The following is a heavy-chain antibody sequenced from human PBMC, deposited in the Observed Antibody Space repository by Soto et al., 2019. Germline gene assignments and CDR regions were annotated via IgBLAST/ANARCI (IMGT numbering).Heavy chain of an antibody. J-gene: IGHJ4*02. CDR1: GFTFNNYV. CDR2: INGGGGGT. D-gene: IGHD3-10*01. V-gene: IGHV3-23*01. Sequence: EVQILESGGGLVQPGGSLRLSCAASGFTFNNYVMTWFRQAPGRGLEWVSSINGGGGGTYYADSVKGRFTISRDNSMDTLYLQMNSLRLDDTAVYYCGKERRAGGADYWGQGTLVTVSS. CDR3: GKERRAGGADY.